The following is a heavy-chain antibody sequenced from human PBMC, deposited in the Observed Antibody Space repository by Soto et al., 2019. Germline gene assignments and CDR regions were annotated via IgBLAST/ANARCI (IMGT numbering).Heavy chain of an antibody. CDR2: IYHTGST. J-gene: IGHJ4*02. CDR1: GDSISSGYY. D-gene: IGHD3-22*01. V-gene: IGHV4-38-2*01. Sequence: SETLSLTCAVSGDSISSGYYWGWIRQPPGKGLEWIGSIYHTGSTYHNPSLKSRVTISVDTSKNQVSLNLRSVTAADTAMYYCARSRGITMIITSGDHFDYWGQGTLVTVSS. CDR3: ARSRGITMIITSGDHFDY.